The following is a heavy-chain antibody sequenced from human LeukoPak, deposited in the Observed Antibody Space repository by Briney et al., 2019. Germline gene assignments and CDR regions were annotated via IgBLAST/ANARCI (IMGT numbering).Heavy chain of an antibody. CDR1: GYTFTSYG. V-gene: IGHV1-2*02. D-gene: IGHD4-17*01. CDR3: ARGVTKDFQH. Sequence: ASVKVSCKASGYTFTSYGISWVRQAPGQGLEWMGWINPNSGGTNYAQKFQGRVTMTRDTSISTAYMELSRLRSDDTAVYYCARGVTKDFQHWGQGTLVTVSS. CDR2: INPNSGGT. J-gene: IGHJ1*01.